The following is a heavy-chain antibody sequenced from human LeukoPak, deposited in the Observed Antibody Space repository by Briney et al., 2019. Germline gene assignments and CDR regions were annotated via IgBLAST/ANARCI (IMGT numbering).Heavy chain of an antibody. CDR1: GYSISSCYY. D-gene: IGHD3-22*01. J-gene: IGHJ4*02. V-gene: IGHV4-38-2*02. Sequence: PSETLSLTCTVSGYSISSCYYWGWIRQPPGKGLEWIGNICHSGSTYYNPSLKSRVTISIDTSKNQLSLKLRSVTAADTAIYYCARHSTGFYPLXXXDYXXXXXXVTV. CDR2: ICHSGST. CDR3: ARHSTGFYPLXXXDY.